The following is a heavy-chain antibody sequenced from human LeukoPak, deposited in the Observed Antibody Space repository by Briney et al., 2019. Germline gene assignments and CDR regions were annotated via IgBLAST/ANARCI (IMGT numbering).Heavy chain of an antibody. CDR2: IYTSGST. J-gene: IGHJ3*02. D-gene: IGHD6-19*01. CDR1: GGSISNYY. CDR3: ARVAIAVHDAFDI. Sequence: SETLSLTCTVSGGSISNYYWSWIRQPAGKGLEWIGRIYTSGSTNYNPSLKSRVTISVDTSKNQFSLKLSSVTAADTAVYYCARVAIAVHDAFDIWGQGTMVTVSS. V-gene: IGHV4-4*07.